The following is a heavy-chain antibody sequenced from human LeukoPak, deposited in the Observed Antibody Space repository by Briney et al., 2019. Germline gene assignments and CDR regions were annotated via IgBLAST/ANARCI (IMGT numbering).Heavy chain of an antibody. CDR2: IYYSGST. Sequence: NTSETLSLTCTVSGGSISSSSYYWGWIRQPPGKGLEWIGSIYYSGSTYYNPSLKSRVTISVDTSKNQFSLKLSSVTAADTAVYYCARPGYYYDSSGYNPFVFAAFDIWGQGTMVTVSS. D-gene: IGHD3-22*01. V-gene: IGHV4-39*01. CDR1: GGSISSSSYY. CDR3: ARPGYYYDSSGYNPFVFAAFDI. J-gene: IGHJ3*02.